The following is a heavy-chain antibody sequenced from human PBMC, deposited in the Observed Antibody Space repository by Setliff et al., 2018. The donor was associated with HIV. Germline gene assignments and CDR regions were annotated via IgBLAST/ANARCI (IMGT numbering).Heavy chain of an antibody. CDR1: GFTFSSYA. Sequence: PGGSLRLSCAASGFTFSSYAMSWVRQAPGKGLECVSIISGSGDATYYADSVKGRFTISRDNSRNTLYLLMNSLRSEDTAVYYCAKDIPGPAINSGRIKNWFDPWGEGTLVTVSS. V-gene: IGHV3-23*01. D-gene: IGHD6-19*01. J-gene: IGHJ5*02. CDR3: AKDIPGPAINSGRIKNWFDP. CDR2: ISGSGDAT.